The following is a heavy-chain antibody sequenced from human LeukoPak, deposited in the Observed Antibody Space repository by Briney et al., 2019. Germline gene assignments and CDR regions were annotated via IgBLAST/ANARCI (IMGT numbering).Heavy chain of an antibody. Sequence: GSLRIPCAASGITLNSYALHRVRQGPGKGVEGVAGISYDGGSKYSADSVKGRFTFSRDNSKSTLYLQMNSLRPEDTAIYYCARGISSSWYNYYYAVDVWGQGTTVTVSS. CDR2: ISYDGGSK. CDR1: GITLNSYA. CDR3: ARGISSSWYNYYYAVDV. D-gene: IGHD6-13*01. J-gene: IGHJ6*02. V-gene: IGHV3-30*04.